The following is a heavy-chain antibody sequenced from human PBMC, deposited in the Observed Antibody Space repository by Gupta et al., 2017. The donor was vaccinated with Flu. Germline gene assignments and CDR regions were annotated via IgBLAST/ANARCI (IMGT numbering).Heavy chain of an antibody. Sequence: GKGLEWIGYIYYSGSTNYNPSLKSRVTISVDTSKNQFSLKLSSVTAADTAVYYCARHSGYSSSWYYYYYMDVWGKGTTVTVSS. CDR3: ARHSGYSSSWYYYYYMDV. V-gene: IGHV4-59*08. CDR2: IYYSGST. J-gene: IGHJ6*03. D-gene: IGHD6-13*01.